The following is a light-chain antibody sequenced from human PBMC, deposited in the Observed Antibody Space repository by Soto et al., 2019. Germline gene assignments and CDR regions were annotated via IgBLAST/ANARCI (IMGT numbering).Light chain of an antibody. CDR3: QQYGSSPWT. Sequence: EIVLTQSPGTLSLSPGERGTLSCRASLSVTSSYLAWYQQKPGQAPRLLIYGASSRATGIPDRFSGSGSGTDFTLTISRLEPEDFAVYYCQQYGSSPWTFGQGTKVEIK. CDR2: GAS. V-gene: IGKV3-20*01. J-gene: IGKJ1*01. CDR1: LSVTSSY.